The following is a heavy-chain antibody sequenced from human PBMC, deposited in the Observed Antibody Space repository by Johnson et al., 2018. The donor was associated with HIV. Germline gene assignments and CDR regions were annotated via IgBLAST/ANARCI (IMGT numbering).Heavy chain of an antibody. V-gene: IGHV3-23*04. Sequence: VQLVESGGGLVQPGGSLRLSCAASGLTFSKYAMNWVRQAPGKGLEWVSLIGGSAVSTYYADSVKGRFTFSRDNSKNTLYLQMTSLRAEDTAVYYCAKVGAVAGTEDHDAVDIWGQGTMVTVSS. CDR2: IGGSAVST. CDR1: GLTFSKYA. CDR3: AKVGAVAGTEDHDAVDI. D-gene: IGHD6-19*01. J-gene: IGHJ3*02.